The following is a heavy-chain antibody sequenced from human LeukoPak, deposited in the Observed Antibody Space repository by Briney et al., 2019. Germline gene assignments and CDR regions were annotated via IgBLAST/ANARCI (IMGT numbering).Heavy chain of an antibody. CDR2: TNWSGSST. V-gene: IGHV3-20*01. J-gene: IGHJ4*02. D-gene: IGHD1-26*01. CDR1: GFIFDNYG. CDR3: ARVPTAGGYSGTDY. Sequence: GGSLRLSCAASGFIFDNYGMTWVRQAPGKGLEWVSGTNWSGSSTRYAHSVSGRFIISTDNAKNCLYLQMNSLRAEDTALYHCARVPTAGGYSGTDYWGQGTLVTVSS.